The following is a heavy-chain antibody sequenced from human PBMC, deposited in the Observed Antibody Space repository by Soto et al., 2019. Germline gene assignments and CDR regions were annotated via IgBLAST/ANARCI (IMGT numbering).Heavy chain of an antibody. CDR2: INTYNSDT. V-gene: IGHV1-18*04. D-gene: IGHD2-21*02. CDR1: GYAFTSYG. CDR3: VREELDSCRGGHCFYFVY. J-gene: IGHJ4*02. Sequence: QVHLVQSGAEVKKPGASVKVSCKASGYAFTSYGMSWVRQAPGQGLEWMGWINTYNSDTNSAPRLQGRITMTTDTSTRTAYMVLMSLTSDETAVYYCVREELDSCRGGHCFYFVYWGQGTLVSVTS.